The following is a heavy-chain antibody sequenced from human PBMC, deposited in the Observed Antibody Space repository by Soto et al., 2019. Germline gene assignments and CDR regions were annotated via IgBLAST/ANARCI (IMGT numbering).Heavy chain of an antibody. D-gene: IGHD5-12*01. CDR2: ISYDGSNK. Sequence: SGGSLRLSCAASGFTFSSYGMHWVRQAPGKGLEWVAVISYDGSNKYYADSVKGRFTISRDNSKNTLYLQMNSLRAEDTAVYYCAKVGSGYDSAFGMDVWGQGTTVTVSS. J-gene: IGHJ6*02. V-gene: IGHV3-30*18. CDR3: AKVGSGYDSAFGMDV. CDR1: GFTFSSYG.